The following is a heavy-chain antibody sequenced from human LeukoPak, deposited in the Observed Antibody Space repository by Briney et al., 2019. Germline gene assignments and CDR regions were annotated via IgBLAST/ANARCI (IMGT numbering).Heavy chain of an antibody. V-gene: IGHV4-59*06. CDR1: GGSISSYY. CDR2: IHYSGST. J-gene: IGHJ3*02. CDR3: ASRHCSGGSCYPSGRLDAFDI. Sequence: SETLSLTCTVSGGSISSYYWSWIRQHPGKGLEWIGYIHYSGSTYYKPSLKSRVTISVDTSKNQFSLKLRSVTAADTAVYYCASRHCSGGSCYPSGRLDAFDIWGQGTMVTVSS. D-gene: IGHD2-15*01.